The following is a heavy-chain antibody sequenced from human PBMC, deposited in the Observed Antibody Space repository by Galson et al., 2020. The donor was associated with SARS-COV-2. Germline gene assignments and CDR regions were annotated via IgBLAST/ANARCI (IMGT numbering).Heavy chain of an antibody. D-gene: IGHD2-2*01. J-gene: IGHJ6*02. V-gene: IGHV5-51*01. CDR3: ARHQGYCSSTSCYEALYYYYGMDV. Sequence: SLKISCKGSGYSFTSYWIGWVRQMPGKGLEWMGIIFPGDSDTRYSPSFQGQVTISADKSISTAYLQWSSLKASDTAMYYCARHQGYCSSTSCYEALYYYYGMDVWGQGTTVTVSS. CDR1: GYSFTSYW. CDR2: IFPGDSDT.